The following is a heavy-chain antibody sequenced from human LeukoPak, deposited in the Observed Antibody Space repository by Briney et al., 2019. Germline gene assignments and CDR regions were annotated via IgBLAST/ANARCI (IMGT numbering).Heavy chain of an antibody. J-gene: IGHJ5*02. D-gene: IGHD3-10*01. CDR2: INTNTGNP. CDR3: ARDSPNYYGSGDPRFDP. V-gene: IGHV7-4-1*02. Sequence: ASVKVSCKASGYTFTSYAMNWVRQAPGQGLEWMGWINTNTGNPTYAQGFTGRFVFSLDTSVSTAYLQISSLKAEDTAVYYCARDSPNYYGSGDPRFDPWGQGTLVTVSS. CDR1: GYTFTSYA.